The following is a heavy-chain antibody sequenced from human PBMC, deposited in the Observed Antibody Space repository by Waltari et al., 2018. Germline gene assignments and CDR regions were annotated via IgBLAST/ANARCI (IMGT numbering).Heavy chain of an antibody. J-gene: IGHJ4*02. CDR3: ARVLRYFDWFPGRFDY. Sequence: QVQLQQWGAGLLKPSETLSLTCAVYGGSFSGYYWSWIRQPPGKGLEWIGEINHSGSTNYNPSLKSRVTISVDTSKNQFSLKLSSVTAADTAVYYCARVLRYFDWFPGRFDYWGQGTLVTVSS. D-gene: IGHD3-9*01. V-gene: IGHV4-34*01. CDR2: INHSGST. CDR1: GGSFSGYY.